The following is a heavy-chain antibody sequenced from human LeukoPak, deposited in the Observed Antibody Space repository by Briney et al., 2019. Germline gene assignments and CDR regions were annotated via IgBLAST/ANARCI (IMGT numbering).Heavy chain of an antibody. Sequence: PGGSLRLSCAASGFTVSSNYISWDRQAPGKGLEWVSLIYSGGNTYYADSVKGRFTISRDHSKNTLYLQRNSLRAEDTAVYYCARTIVGVTNWFDPWGQGTLVTVSS. J-gene: IGHJ5*02. CDR3: ARTIVGVTNWFDP. D-gene: IGHD1-26*01. V-gene: IGHV3-53*01. CDR1: GFTVSSNY. CDR2: IYSGGNT.